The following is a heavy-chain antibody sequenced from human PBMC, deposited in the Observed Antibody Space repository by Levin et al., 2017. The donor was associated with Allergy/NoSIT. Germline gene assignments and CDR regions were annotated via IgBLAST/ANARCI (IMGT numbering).Heavy chain of an antibody. Sequence: ASVKVSCKASGYTFTSYGISWVRQAPGQGLEWMGWISAYNGNTNYAQKLQGRVTMTTDTSTSTAYMELRSLRSDDTAVYYCARVVLRYFDWLPQPITNWYFDLWGRGALVTVSS. J-gene: IGHJ2*01. V-gene: IGHV1-18*01. CDR2: ISAYNGNT. D-gene: IGHD3-9*01. CDR3: ARVVLRYFDWLPQPITNWYFDL. CDR1: GYTFTSYG.